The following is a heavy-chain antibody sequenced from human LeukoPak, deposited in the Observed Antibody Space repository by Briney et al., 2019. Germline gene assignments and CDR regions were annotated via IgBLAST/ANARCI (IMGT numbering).Heavy chain of an antibody. CDR1: GGSFSGYY. J-gene: IGHJ6*03. D-gene: IGHD3-10*01. CDR2: INHSGST. CDR3: ARLGRGDYYGSGSYYRSAYYYYYMDV. V-gene: IGHV4-34*01. Sequence: PSETLSLTCAVYGGSFSGYYWSWIRQPPGKGLEWIGEINHSGSTNYNPSLKSRVTISVDTSENQFSLKLSSVTAADTAVYYCARLGRGDYYGSGSYYRSAYYYYYMDVWGKGTTVTISS.